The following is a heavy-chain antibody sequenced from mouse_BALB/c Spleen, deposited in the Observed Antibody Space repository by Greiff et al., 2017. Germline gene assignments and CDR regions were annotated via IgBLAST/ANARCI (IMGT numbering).Heavy chain of an antibody. CDR2: IYPGDGDT. CDR3: ARGDSFYFDY. V-gene: IGHV1-82*01. CDR1: GYAFSSSW. Sequence: VQLQQSGPELVKPGASVKISCKASGYAFSSSWMNWVKQRPGQGLEWIGRIYPGDGDTNYNGKFKGKATLTADKSSSTAYMQLSSLTSVDSAVYFCARGDSFYFDYWGQGTTLTVSS. J-gene: IGHJ2*01. D-gene: IGHD3-3*01.